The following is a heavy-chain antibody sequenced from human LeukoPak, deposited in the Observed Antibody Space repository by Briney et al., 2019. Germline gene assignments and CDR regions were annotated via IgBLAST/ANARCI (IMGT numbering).Heavy chain of an antibody. V-gene: IGHV3-7*01. Sequence: GGSLRLSCAASGFTFTTYWMTWVRQAPGKWLEWVANIKQDGSEKHYVDSVKGRFTISRDNAKNSLYLQMNSLRAEDTAIYYCARDNSGSYYYNWGQGTLVTVSS. D-gene: IGHD1-26*01. CDR3: ARDNSGSYYYN. J-gene: IGHJ4*02. CDR2: IKQDGSEK. CDR1: GFTFTTYW.